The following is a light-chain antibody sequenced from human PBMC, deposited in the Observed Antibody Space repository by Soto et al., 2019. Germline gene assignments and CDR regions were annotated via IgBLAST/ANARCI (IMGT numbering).Light chain of an antibody. Sequence: QSVLTQPRSVSGSPGQSVTISCTGTSSDVGRYSFVSWYQQHPGKAPKLIIYDVYKRPSGVPDRFSGSKSGNTASLTISGLQAEDEADYYCCSHAGDSVVFGTGTKVT. CDR2: DVY. V-gene: IGLV2-11*01. CDR3: CSHAGDSVV. J-gene: IGLJ1*01. CDR1: SSDVGRYSF.